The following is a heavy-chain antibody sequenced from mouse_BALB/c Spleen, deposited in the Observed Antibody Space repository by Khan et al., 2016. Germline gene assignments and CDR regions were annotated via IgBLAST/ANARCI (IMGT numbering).Heavy chain of an antibody. V-gene: IGHV3-2*02. CDR1: GCSITSDYA. D-gene: IGHD1-1*01. J-gene: IGHJ4*01. CDR2: ISYSGST. CDR3: ARSDYGDKDAMDY. Sequence: EVQLQESGPGLVTPSQSLSLTCTVTGCSITSDYAWNWIRQFPGNRLEWMGYISYSGSTSYNPSLKSRISITRDTSKNQFFLQLNSVTSEDTATYYCARSDYGDKDAMDYWGQGTSVTVSS.